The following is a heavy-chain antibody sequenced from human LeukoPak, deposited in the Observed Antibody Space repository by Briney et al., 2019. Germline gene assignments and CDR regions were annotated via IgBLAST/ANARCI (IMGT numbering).Heavy chain of an antibody. D-gene: IGHD3-9*01. J-gene: IGHJ3*02. CDR3: ARGASLDYDILTGYYISREYAFDI. Sequence: ASVKVSCKASGYTFTGYYMHWVRQAPGQGLEGMGWINPNSGGTNYAQTFQGRVTMTRDTSISTAYMELSRLRSDDTAVYYCARGASLDYDILTGYYISREYAFDIWGQGTMVTVSS. CDR2: INPNSGGT. CDR1: GYTFTGYY. V-gene: IGHV1-2*02.